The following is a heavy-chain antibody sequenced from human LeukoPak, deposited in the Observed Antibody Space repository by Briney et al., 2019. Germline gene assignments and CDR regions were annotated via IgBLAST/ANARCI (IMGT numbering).Heavy chain of an antibody. D-gene: IGHD5-24*01. V-gene: IGHV4-39*01. Sequence: SETLSLTCTVSGGSISISSYYWGWIRQPPGKGLEWIGSIYYSGSTYYNPSLKSRVTISVDTSKNQFSLKLSSVTAADTAVYYCARFGIEMLPTHRGFDYWGQGTLVTVSS. CDR1: GGSISISSYY. CDR3: ARFGIEMLPTHRGFDY. J-gene: IGHJ4*02. CDR2: IYYSGST.